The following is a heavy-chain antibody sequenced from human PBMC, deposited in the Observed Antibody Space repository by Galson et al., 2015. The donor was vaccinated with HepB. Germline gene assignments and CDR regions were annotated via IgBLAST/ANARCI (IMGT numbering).Heavy chain of an antibody. Sequence: SLRLSCAASGFTFSASSMGWIRQAPGRGLEWLSYITTGGTSTNYADSVKGRFTISRDNTKDSLYLQMDSLRVEDTAVYFCARDGQKTGKFATLDIWGQGTMVTVSS. J-gene: IGHJ3*02. V-gene: IGHV3-11*06. CDR3: ARDGQKTGKFATLDI. CDR2: ITTGGTST. D-gene: IGHD2-15*01. CDR1: GFTFSASS.